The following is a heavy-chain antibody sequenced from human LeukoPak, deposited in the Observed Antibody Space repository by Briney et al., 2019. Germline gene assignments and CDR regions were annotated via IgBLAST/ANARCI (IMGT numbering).Heavy chain of an antibody. J-gene: IGHJ4*02. CDR3: ARDLIPYGSGSYYGGLFDY. CDR1: GYSISSGYY. V-gene: IGHV4-38-2*02. D-gene: IGHD3-10*01. CDR2: IYHIGST. Sequence: SETLSLTCAVSGYSISSGYYWGWIRQPPGKGLEWIGIIYHIGSTYYNPSLKSRVTISVDTSKNQFSLKLSSVTAADTAVYYCARDLIPYGSGSYYGGLFDYWGQGTLVTVSS.